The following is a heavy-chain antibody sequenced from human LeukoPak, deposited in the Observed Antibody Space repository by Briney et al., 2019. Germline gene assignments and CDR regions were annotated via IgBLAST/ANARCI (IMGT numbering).Heavy chain of an antibody. CDR2: ISSSSTYI. CDR1: GFTFSI. Sequence: GGSLRLSCAASGFTFSIMNWVRQAPGKGLEWVSSISSSSTYIYYADSVKGRFTISRDNAKNSVYLQMNSLRAEDTAVNYCAREKDRYYYYMDVWGKGTTVTVSS. J-gene: IGHJ6*03. CDR3: AREKDRYYYYMDV. V-gene: IGHV3-21*01.